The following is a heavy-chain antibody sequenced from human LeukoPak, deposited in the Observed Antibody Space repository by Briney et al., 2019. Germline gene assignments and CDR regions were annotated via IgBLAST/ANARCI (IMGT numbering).Heavy chain of an antibody. Sequence: PGGSLRLSCAASGFTLSSYSMNWVRQAPGKGLEWVSAISGSGGSTYYADSVKGRFTISRDNAKNSLYLQMNSLRAEDTAVYYCARDAFLYYDILTGYYPPYYMDVWGKGTTVTISS. CDR1: GFTLSSYS. V-gene: IGHV3-21*01. CDR2: ISGSGGST. CDR3: ARDAFLYYDILTGYYPPYYMDV. J-gene: IGHJ6*03. D-gene: IGHD3-9*01.